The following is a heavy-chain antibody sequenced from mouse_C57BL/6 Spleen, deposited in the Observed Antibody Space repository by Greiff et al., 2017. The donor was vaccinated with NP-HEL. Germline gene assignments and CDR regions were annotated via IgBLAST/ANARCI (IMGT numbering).Heavy chain of an antibody. CDR1: GFTFSSYA. CDR2: ISDGGSYT. D-gene: IGHD6-5*01. V-gene: IGHV5-4*03. Sequence: EVKLVESGGGLVKPGGSLKLSCAASGFTFSSYAMSWVRQTPEKRLEWVATISDGGSYTYYPDNVKGRFTISRDNAKNNLYLQMSHLKSEDTAMYYCARAYFAYWGQGTLVTVSA. J-gene: IGHJ3*01. CDR3: ARAYFAY.